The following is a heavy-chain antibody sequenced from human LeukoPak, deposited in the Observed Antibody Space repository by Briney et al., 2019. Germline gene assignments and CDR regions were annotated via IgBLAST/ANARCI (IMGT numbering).Heavy chain of an antibody. V-gene: IGHV4-39*01. CDR1: GGSISSSSYY. J-gene: IGHJ3*02. D-gene: IGHD3-22*01. CDR3: ARPILPGYYDSSGPPYAFDI. CDR2: IYYSGST. Sequence: SETLSLTCTVSGGSISSSSYYWGWIRQPPGKGLEWIGSIYYSGSTYYNPSLKSRVTISVDTSKNQFSLKLSSATAADTAVYYCARPILPGYYDSSGPPYAFDIWGQGTMVTVSS.